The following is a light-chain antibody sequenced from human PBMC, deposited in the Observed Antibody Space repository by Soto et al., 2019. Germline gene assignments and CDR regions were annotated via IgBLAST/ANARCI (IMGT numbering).Light chain of an antibody. CDR1: QSLTGGY. Sequence: VLKMSPGTLSLSPGERATLSCRASQSLTGGYLAWYQQKPGQAPRLVIFGASSRATGIPDRFSGSGSGTDFTLTISRPEPEVSAVYYCQRYGTFGQGTKL. CDR2: GAS. J-gene: IGKJ1*01. V-gene: IGKV3-20*01. CDR3: QRYGT.